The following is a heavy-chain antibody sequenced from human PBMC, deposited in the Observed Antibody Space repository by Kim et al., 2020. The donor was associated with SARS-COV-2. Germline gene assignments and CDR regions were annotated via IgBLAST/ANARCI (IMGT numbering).Heavy chain of an antibody. J-gene: IGHJ3*02. CDR2: IYYSGST. D-gene: IGHD4-17*01. V-gene: IGHV4-61*01. CDR1: GGSVSSGSYY. CDR3: ARDLTVTTGDAFDI. Sequence: SETLSLTCTVSGGSVSSGSYYWSWIRQPPGKGLEWIGCIYYSGSTNYNPSLKSRVTISVDTSKNQFSLKLSSVTAADTAVYYCARDLTVTTGDAFDIWGQGTMVTVSS.